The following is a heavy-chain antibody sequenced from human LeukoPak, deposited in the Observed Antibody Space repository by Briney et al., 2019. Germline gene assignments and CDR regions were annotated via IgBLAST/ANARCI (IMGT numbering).Heavy chain of an antibody. V-gene: IGHV4-30-4*01. CDR3: ARDRGGSGNFDY. CDR1: GGSISSGDYY. D-gene: IGHD3-10*01. CDR2: IYYSGST. Sequence: SETLSLTCTVSGGSISSGDYYWSWIRQPPGKGLKWIGYIYYSGSTYYNPSLKSRVTISIDTSKNQFSLKLSSVTAADTAVYYCARDRGGSGNFDYWGQGTLVTVSS. J-gene: IGHJ4*02.